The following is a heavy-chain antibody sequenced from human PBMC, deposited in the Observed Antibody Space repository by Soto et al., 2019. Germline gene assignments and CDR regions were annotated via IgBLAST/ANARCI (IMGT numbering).Heavy chain of an antibody. V-gene: IGHV3-53*01. J-gene: IGHJ5*02. CDR2: FYNTGFI. CDR1: GLTVSVDS. Sequence: PGGSLSLSCAASGLTVSVDSMIWVRQAPGKGLEWVSLFYNTGFIHYADSVKGRFTISRDNSKNTLYLQMNSLRAEDTAVYFCARHDWLDPWGQGTLVTVSS. CDR3: ARHDWLDP.